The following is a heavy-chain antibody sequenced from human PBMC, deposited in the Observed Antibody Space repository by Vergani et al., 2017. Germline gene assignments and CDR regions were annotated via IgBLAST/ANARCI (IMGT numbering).Heavy chain of an antibody. Sequence: EVQLLESGGGLVQPGGSLRLSCAASGFTFSNYAMTWVRQAPGKGLEWVSEISGSGGSIYHVDSVKGRFTISRDNSKNPLYLQMNSLRVEDTAVYYCAKSQTYCGGDCLNYYGLDVWGQGTTVTVSS. V-gene: IGHV3-23*01. J-gene: IGHJ6*02. CDR2: ISGSGGSI. D-gene: IGHD2-21*02. CDR1: GFTFSNYA. CDR3: AKSQTYCGGDCLNYYGLDV.